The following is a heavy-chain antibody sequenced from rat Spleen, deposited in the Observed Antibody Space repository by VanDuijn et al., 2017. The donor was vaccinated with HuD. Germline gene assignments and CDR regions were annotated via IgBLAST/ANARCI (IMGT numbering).Heavy chain of an antibody. V-gene: IGHV5-31*01. D-gene: IGHD1-11*01. CDR2: ITNTGGST. J-gene: IGHJ3*01. CDR1: GFTFNNYW. Sequence: EVQLVESGGGIVQPGRSLKLSCVASGFTFNNYWMTWIRQATGKGLEWVASITNTGGSTYCPDSVKGRFTISRDNAKSTLYLQMNSLRSEETATYYCTRGPGGGFAYWGQGTLVTVSS. CDR3: TRGPGGGFAY.